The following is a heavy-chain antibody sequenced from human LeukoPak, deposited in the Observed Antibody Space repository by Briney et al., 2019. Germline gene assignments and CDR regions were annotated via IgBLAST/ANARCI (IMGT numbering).Heavy chain of an antibody. V-gene: IGHV3-23*01. CDR2: IIGSSGDT. J-gene: IGHJ4*02. CDR3: AKGAYDYIEMGYFDS. CDR1: GITFSNFA. D-gene: IGHD5-12*01. Sequence: PGGSLRLSCAASGITFSNFAMSWVRQAPGKGLEWVSLIIGSSGDTFYADSVKGRFTIPRDNSKNRLYLQMNSLRAEDTALYYCAKGAYDYIEMGYFDSWGQGTLVTVSS.